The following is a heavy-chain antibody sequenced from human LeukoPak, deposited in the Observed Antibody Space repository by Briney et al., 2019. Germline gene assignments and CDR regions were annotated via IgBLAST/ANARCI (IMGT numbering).Heavy chain of an antibody. D-gene: IGHD3-22*01. J-gene: IGHJ4*02. CDR2: IYHSGST. CDR1: GYSISSGYY. CDR3: ATARQYYYDSSGYYSKPYFDY. Sequence: TTSETLSLTCAVSGYSISSGYYWGWIRQPPGKGLEWIGSIYHSGSTYYNPSLKSRVTISVDTSKNQFSLKLSSVTAADTAVYYCATARQYYYDSSGYYSKPYFDYWGQGTLVTVSS. V-gene: IGHV4-38-2*01.